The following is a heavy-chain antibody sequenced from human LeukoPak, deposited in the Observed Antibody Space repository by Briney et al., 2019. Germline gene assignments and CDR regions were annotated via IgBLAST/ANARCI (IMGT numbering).Heavy chain of an antibody. D-gene: IGHD3-10*01. J-gene: IGHJ5*02. CDR3: ARHRSGSGSYYEDGDWFDP. CDR1: GYSFTSYW. CDR2: IAPSDSYT. V-gene: IGHV5-10-1*01. Sequence: GASLRIPCKGSGYSFTSYWISWVRQPPGKGLGWMGRIAPSDSYTNYSPSFQGHVTISDDKSISTAYLQWSSLKASDTAMYYCARHRSGSGSYYEDGDWFDPWGRGTLVIVSS.